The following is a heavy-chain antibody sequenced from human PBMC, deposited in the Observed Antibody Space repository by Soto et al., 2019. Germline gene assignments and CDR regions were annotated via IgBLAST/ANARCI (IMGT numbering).Heavy chain of an antibody. D-gene: IGHD2-21*02. CDR3: ARLHSDVVETAGYFDY. V-gene: IGHV5-10-1*01. Sequence: GESLKISCKGSGYSFITYWISWVRQMPGKGLEWMARVDPSDSYTNYNPSFQGHVTISADKSTSTAYLQWSSLKASDTAMYYCARLHSDVVETAGYFDYWGQGALVTGSS. J-gene: IGHJ4*02. CDR1: GYSFITYW. CDR2: VDPSDSYT.